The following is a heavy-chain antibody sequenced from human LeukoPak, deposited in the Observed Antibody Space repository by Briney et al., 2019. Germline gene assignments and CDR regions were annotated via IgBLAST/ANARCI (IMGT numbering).Heavy chain of an antibody. CDR3: ARGGDFWSGYSRGYYMDV. J-gene: IGHJ6*03. CDR1: GFTFSTYN. V-gene: IGHV3-23*01. CDR2: ISGGGGNT. Sequence: PGGSLRLSCAASGFTFSTYNMNWVRQAPGKGLEWVSSISGGGGNTHYVDSVKGRFTISRDNSKNTLYLQMNSLRAEDTAVYYCARGGDFWSGYSRGYYMDVWGKGTTVTVSS. D-gene: IGHD3-3*01.